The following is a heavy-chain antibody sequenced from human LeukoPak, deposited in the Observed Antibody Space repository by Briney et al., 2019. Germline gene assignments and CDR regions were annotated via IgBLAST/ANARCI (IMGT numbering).Heavy chain of an antibody. Sequence: GASVKVSCKASGYTFTSYGISWVRQAPGQGLEWMGWISAYNGNTNYAQKLQGRVTMTTDTSTSTAYMELRSLRSDDTAVYYCARAPIQLWYLMFDYWGQGTLVTVSS. J-gene: IGHJ4*02. CDR1: GYTFTSYG. D-gene: IGHD5-18*01. CDR2: ISAYNGNT. V-gene: IGHV1-18*01. CDR3: ARAPIQLWYLMFDY.